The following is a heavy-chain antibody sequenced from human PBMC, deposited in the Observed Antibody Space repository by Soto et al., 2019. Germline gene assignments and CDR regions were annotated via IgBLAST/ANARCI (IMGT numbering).Heavy chain of an antibody. CDR2: IYWDDDK. CDR3: VHRAGIDGNWNGGYFDY. J-gene: IGHJ4*02. Sequence: QITLRESGPTRVKPTQTLTLTCTFSGFSLSARPVAVGWIRQPPGKALERLALIYWDDDKRYSPSLMSRLTITKDTTKNQVGLTMTNMDTLDTAIYYCVHRAGIDGNWNGGYFDYWGQGALVTVSS. V-gene: IGHV2-5*02. CDR1: GFSLSARPVA. D-gene: IGHD1-1*01.